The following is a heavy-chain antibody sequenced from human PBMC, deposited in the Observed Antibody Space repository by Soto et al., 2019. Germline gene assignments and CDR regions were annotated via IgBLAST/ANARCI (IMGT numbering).Heavy chain of an antibody. Sequence: SETMSLTCTGSGDSVCGGASFWSWIRQPPGKGLEWIANVYYSGSSYYDPSLKSRLTISVDTTKNQFSLQLKSMTAADTAVYYCAKLSCTSSTCYFPGWFDPWGQGTLVT. CDR1: GDSVCGGASF. V-gene: IGHV4-31*03. CDR3: AKLSCTSSTCYFPGWFDP. CDR2: VYYSGSS. D-gene: IGHD2-2*01. J-gene: IGHJ5*02.